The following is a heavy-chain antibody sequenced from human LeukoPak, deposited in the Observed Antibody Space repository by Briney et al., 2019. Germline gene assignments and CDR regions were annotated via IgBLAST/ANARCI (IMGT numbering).Heavy chain of an antibody. CDR1: GDSISGDY. CDR2: IHSGGTT. J-gene: IGHJ6*03. CDR3: ARDNGSGYTKGYEHYYYYLDV. Sequence: SETLSLTCTVSGDSISGDYYTWMRQPAGKGLEWIGRIHSGGTTNYNPSLMSRVTLSIDKSKKHVSLRLTSVTAADTALYYCARDNGSGYTKGYEHYYYYLDVWGKGTTVTVSS. D-gene: IGHD3-3*02. V-gene: IGHV4-4*07.